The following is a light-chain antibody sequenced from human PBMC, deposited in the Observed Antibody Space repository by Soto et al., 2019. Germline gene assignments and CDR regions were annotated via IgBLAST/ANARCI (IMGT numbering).Light chain of an antibody. CDR3: QHNIGYPWP. CDR1: QTINNW. Sequence: DIQMTQSPSTLSASIGDRVTITCRASQTINNWLAWYQQKPGKAPNLLIYHASNLETGVPSRFSGSAFGTEFLLTIGSRQPDDFAPFYGQHNIGYPWPFGQGPRWKSN. CDR2: HAS. V-gene: IGKV1-5*01. J-gene: IGKJ1*01.